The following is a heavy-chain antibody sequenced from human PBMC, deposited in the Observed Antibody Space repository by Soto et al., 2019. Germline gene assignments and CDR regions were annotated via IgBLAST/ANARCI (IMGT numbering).Heavy chain of an antibody. CDR2: IYYSGST. CDR1: GGSISSYY. J-gene: IGHJ3*02. D-gene: IGHD6-13*01. V-gene: IGHV4-59*08. CDR3: ARRSSSWFVVDKEAFDI. Sequence: SETLSLTCTVSGGSISSYYWSWIRQPPGKGLEWIGYIYYSGSTNYNPSLKSRVTISVDTSKNQFSLKLSSVTAADTAVYYCARRSSSWFVVDKEAFDIWGQGTMVTVSS.